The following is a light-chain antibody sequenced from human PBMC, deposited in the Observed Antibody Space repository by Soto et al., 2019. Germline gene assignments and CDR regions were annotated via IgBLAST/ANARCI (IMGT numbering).Light chain of an antibody. CDR1: QSVSSN. CDR3: QQCRNLPWT. Sequence: EIVLTQSPATLSLSPGERATIYNRASQSVSSNLAWYQQKPGQAPRLLIYDASNRATGIPARFSGSGSGTDFTLFICILEPEDFAVYYCQQCRNLPWTFGQGTKVHIK. V-gene: IGKV3-11*01. J-gene: IGKJ1*01. CDR2: DAS.